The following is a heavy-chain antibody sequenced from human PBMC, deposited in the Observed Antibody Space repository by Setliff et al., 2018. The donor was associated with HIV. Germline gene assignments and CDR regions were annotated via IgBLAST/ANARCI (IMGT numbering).Heavy chain of an antibody. CDR1: GGSISSYY. J-gene: IGHJ4*02. CDR2: IHYSGNP. D-gene: IGHD4-17*01. V-gene: IGHV4-59*12. Sequence: SETLSLTCSVSGGSISSYYWTWIRQPPGKGLEWIGYIHYSGNPFYNPSLTSRVTISLDTSNNQFSLKLSSVTAADTAGSYCARGFDYAQRPPLYYFDYWGQGTLVTVSS. CDR3: ARGFDYAQRPPLYYFDY.